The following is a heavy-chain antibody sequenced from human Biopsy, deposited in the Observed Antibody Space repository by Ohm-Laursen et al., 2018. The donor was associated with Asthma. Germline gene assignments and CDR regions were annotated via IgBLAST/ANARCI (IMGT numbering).Heavy chain of an antibody. V-gene: IGHV3-30*18. Sequence: SLRLSCAASGFNFHNYGMNWVRRAPGKGLEWVAQILFDGRKINYPDSVKGRFTISRDNSKNMVYLQMNSLRPEDTAVYYCAKDRVAGKSYFFDYWGQGSLVSVSS. CDR3: AKDRVAGKSYFFDY. D-gene: IGHD6-13*01. CDR1: GFNFHNYG. CDR2: ILFDGRKI. J-gene: IGHJ4*02.